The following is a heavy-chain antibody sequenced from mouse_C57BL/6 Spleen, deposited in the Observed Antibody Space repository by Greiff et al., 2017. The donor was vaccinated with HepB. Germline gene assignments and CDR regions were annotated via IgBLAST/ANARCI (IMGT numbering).Heavy chain of an antibody. V-gene: IGHV1-59*01. CDR1: GYTFTSYW. D-gene: IGHD1-1*01. J-gene: IGHJ1*03. Sequence: VQLQQPGAELVRPGTSVKLSCKASGYTFTSYWMHWVKQRPGQGLEWIGVIDPSDSYTNYNQKFKGKATLTVDTSSSTAYMQLSSLTSEDSAVYYCARMIYYGSSYWWYFDVWGTGTTVTVSS. CDR2: IDPSDSYT. CDR3: ARMIYYGSSYWWYFDV.